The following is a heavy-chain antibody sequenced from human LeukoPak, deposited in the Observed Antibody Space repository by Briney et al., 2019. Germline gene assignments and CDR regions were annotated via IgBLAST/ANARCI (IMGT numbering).Heavy chain of an antibody. D-gene: IGHD5-18*01. CDR2: NT. V-gene: IGHV3-23*01. Sequence: NTDYADSVKGRFTISRDNAKNSLYLQMNSLRAEDTAVYYCAKEDTVGSIDYWGQGTPVTVSS. CDR3: AKEDTVGSIDY. J-gene: IGHJ4*02.